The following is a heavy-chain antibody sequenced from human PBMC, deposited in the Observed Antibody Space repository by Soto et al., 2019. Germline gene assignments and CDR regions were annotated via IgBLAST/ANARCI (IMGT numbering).Heavy chain of an antibody. V-gene: IGHV3-74*01. J-gene: IGHJ3*02. D-gene: IGHD5-12*01. CDR3: ARDGDVDIVATISHGITDAFDI. CDR2: INSDGSST. Sequence: GGSLRLSCAASGFTFSSYWMHWVRQAPGKGLVWVSRINSDGSSTSYADSVKGRFTISRDNAKNTLYLQMNSLRAEDTAVYYCARDGDVDIVATISHGITDAFDIWGQGTMVTVSS. CDR1: GFTFSSYW.